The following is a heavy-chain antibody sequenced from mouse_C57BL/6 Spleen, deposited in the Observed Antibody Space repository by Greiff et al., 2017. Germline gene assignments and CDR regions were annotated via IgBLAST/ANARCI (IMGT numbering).Heavy chain of an antibody. Sequence: VQLQQSGAELVKPGASVKLSCKASGYTFTEYTIHWVKQRSGQGLEWIGWFYPGSGSIKYNEKFKDKATLTADKSSSTVYMELSRLTSEDSAVYFCARHEEGSDYYGSSWDYFDYWGQGTTLTVSS. CDR3: ARHEEGSDYYGSSWDYFDY. V-gene: IGHV1-62-2*01. J-gene: IGHJ2*01. CDR2: FYPGSGSI. D-gene: IGHD1-1*01. CDR1: GYTFTEYT.